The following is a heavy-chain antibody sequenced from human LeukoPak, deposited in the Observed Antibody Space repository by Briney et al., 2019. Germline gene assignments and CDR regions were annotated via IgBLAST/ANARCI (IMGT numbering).Heavy chain of an antibody. D-gene: IGHD5-18*01. V-gene: IGHV3-7*03. CDR1: GFTFSNHW. J-gene: IGHJ4*02. Sequence: PGGSLRLSCTASGFTFSNHWMSWVRQAPGKRPEWVANVKLDGSDKNYGESVMGRFTISRDNARNSLYLQMNSLGADDTAVYYCARDKDTSTIKLYDHWGQGTLVTVSS. CDR3: ARDKDTSTIKLYDH. CDR2: VKLDGSDK.